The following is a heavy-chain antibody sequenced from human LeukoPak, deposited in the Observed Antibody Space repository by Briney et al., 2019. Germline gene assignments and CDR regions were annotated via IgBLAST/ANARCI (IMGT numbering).Heavy chain of an antibody. D-gene: IGHD3-22*01. CDR3: ARDVAYYYDSSGYYYGLDY. J-gene: IGHJ4*02. V-gene: IGHV1-18*01. Sequence: ASVNVSCKASGYTFTSYGISWVRQAAGQGLEWMGWISAYNGNTNYAQKLQGRVTMTTDTSTSTAYMELRSLRSDDTAVYYCARDVAYYYDSSGYYYGLDYWGQGTLVTVSS. CDR1: GYTFTSYG. CDR2: ISAYNGNT.